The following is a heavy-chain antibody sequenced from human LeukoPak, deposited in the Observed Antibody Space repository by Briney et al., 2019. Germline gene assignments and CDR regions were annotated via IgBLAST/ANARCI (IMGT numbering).Heavy chain of an antibody. CDR2: INYSGSI. Sequence: SETLPLTCTVSGGSVVSSTYYWGWIRQPPGKGLEWIASINYSGSIYYNPSLKSRVTISVDTSKNQFSLKLSSVTAADTAVYFCARRLGGSGTYYFDYWGQGTLVTVSS. CDR3: ARRLGGSGTYYFDY. V-gene: IGHV4-39*01. D-gene: IGHD3-10*01. CDR1: GGSVVSSTYY. J-gene: IGHJ4*02.